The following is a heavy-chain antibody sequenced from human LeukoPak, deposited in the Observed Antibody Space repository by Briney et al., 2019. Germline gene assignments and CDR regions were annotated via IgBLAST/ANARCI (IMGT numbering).Heavy chain of an antibody. CDR3: ARLAAADRDVDY. V-gene: IGHV1-2*06. D-gene: IGHD6-13*01. Sequence: ASVKVSRKASGYTFTGYYMHWVRQAPGQGLEWMGRINPNSGGTNYAQKFQGRVTMTRDTSISTAYMELSRLRSDDTAVYYCARLAAADRDVDYWGQGTLVTVSS. CDR2: INPNSGGT. CDR1: GYTFTGYY. J-gene: IGHJ4*02.